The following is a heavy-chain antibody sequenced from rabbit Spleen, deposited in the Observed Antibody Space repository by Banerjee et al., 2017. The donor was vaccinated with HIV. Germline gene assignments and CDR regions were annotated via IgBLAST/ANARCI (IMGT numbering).Heavy chain of an antibody. CDR2: IYTGDGNT. CDR1: GFSFSSSHY. V-gene: IGHV1S40*01. CDR3: ARAAIGAYNYAFNL. J-gene: IGHJ4*01. D-gene: IGHD6-1*01. Sequence: QSLEESGGDLVKPGASLTLTCTASGFSFSSSHYMCWVRQAPGKGLEWIACIYTGDGNTYYASWAKGRFTISKTSSTVDLKMTSLTAADTATYFCARAAIGAYNYAFNLWGPGTLVTVS.